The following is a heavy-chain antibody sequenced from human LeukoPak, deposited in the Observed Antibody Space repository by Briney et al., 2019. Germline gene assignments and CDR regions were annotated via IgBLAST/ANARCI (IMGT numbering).Heavy chain of an antibody. J-gene: IGHJ6*02. Sequence: PGASLRLSCAASGFTFSSSAMSWVRQAPGKGLEWVSGISGSGGSTYYADSVKGRFTISRDNSKNTLYLQMNSLRAEDTAVYYCAKATPGSYYGMDVWGQGTTVTVSS. CDR1: GFTFSSSA. V-gene: IGHV3-23*01. CDR3: AKATPGSYYGMDV. D-gene: IGHD6-19*01. CDR2: ISGSGGST.